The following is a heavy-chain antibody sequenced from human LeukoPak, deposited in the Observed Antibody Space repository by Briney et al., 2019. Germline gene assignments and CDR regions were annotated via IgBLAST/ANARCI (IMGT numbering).Heavy chain of an antibody. CDR3: AKGRTNDY. CDR2: ISDTGGNT. Sequence: GGSLRLSCAASGFTFSTYAMSWVRQTPERGLEWVSAISDTGGNTFYADSVKGRFTVSRDNSKNTLYLQMNSLRAEDTAIYYCAKGRTNDYWGQGTLVTVSS. J-gene: IGHJ4*02. D-gene: IGHD1/OR15-1a*01. V-gene: IGHV3-23*01. CDR1: GFTFSTYA.